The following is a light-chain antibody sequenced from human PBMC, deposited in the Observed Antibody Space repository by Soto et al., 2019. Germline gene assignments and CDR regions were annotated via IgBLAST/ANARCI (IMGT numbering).Light chain of an antibody. V-gene: IGKV1-39*01. CDR1: QTITKY. Sequence: DIQMTQSPSSLSASVGDRVTITCRASQTITKYLNWYQQKPGKAPKLLIFAASSLQSGVPSRFIGSGSGTDFTLTISSLQPEDSATYFCQQSNSAPLTFGGGTKVEIK. CDR3: QQSNSAPLT. J-gene: IGKJ4*01. CDR2: AAS.